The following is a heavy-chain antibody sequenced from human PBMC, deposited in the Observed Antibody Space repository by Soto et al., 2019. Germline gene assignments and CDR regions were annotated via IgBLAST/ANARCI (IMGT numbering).Heavy chain of an antibody. CDR1: GYTFTSYG. V-gene: IGHV1-18*01. Sequence: QVQLVQSGAEVKKPGASVNVSCKASGYTFTSYGISWVRQAPGQGLEWMGWISVHNGNTKYAQKLQGRVTMTTDTTTSTAYMEVRSLRSDDTAVYYCARDLYLGLGDYWGQGTLVTVSS. D-gene: IGHD7-27*01. CDR2: ISVHNGNT. J-gene: IGHJ4*02. CDR3: ARDLYLGLGDY.